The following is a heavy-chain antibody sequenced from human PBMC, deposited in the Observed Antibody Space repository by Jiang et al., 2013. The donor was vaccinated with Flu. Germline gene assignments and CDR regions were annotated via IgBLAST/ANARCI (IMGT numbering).Heavy chain of an antibody. V-gene: IGHV4-34*01. CDR2: INHSGST. CDR1: GGSFSGYY. CDR3: ARGKFSSGWYRWGYFDY. D-gene: IGHD6-19*01. J-gene: IGHJ4*02. Sequence: LLKPSETLSLTCAVYGGSFSGYYWSWIRQPPGKGLEWIGEINHSGSTNYNPSLKSRVTISVDTSKNQFSLKLSSVTAADTAVYYCARGKFSSGWYRWGYFDYWGQGTLVTVSS.